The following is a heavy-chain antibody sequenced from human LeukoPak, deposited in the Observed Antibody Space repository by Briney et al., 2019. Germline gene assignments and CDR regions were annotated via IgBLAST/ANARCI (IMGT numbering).Heavy chain of an antibody. J-gene: IGHJ4*02. CDR1: GGSISSYY. V-gene: IGHV4-59*08. D-gene: IGHD2-8*01. CDR3: VRHDNGYFHY. Sequence: PSETLSLTCTVSGGSISSYYWSWIRQPPGRGLEWIGYIYFSGSSRYNPSLESRLTLSVATSKNQFSLNLNSVTAADTAVYYCVRHDNGYFHYWGQGTLVTVSS. CDR2: IYFSGSS.